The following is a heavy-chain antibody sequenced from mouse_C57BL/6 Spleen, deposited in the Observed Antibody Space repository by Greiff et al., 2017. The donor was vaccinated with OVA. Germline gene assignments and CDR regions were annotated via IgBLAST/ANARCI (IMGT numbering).Heavy chain of an antibody. CDR2: ISDGGRYT. CDR3: ARDRGYGSSYGFFDY. Sequence: EVMLVESGGGLVKPGGSLQLSCAASGFTFSRYAMSWVRPTPEQRLEWVATISDGGRYTYYPDNVKGRFTISRDNAKNNLYLQMSHLKSEDTAMYYCARDRGYGSSYGFFDYWGQGTTLTVSS. J-gene: IGHJ2*01. V-gene: IGHV5-4*01. D-gene: IGHD1-1*01. CDR1: GFTFSRYA.